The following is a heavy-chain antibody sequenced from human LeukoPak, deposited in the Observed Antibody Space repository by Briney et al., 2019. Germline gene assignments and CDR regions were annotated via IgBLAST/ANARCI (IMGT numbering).Heavy chain of an antibody. CDR1: GFTFSSYG. CDR2: ISYDGSNK. V-gene: IGHV3-30*03. CDR3: ARDKYYESTGYYYSDY. D-gene: IGHD3-22*01. J-gene: IGHJ4*02. Sequence: PGRSLRLSCAASGFTFSSYGMHWVRQAPGKGLEWVAVISYDGSNKYYADSVKGRFTISRDNSKNTLYLQMNSLRAEDTAVYYCARDKYYESTGYYYSDYWGQGTLVTVSS.